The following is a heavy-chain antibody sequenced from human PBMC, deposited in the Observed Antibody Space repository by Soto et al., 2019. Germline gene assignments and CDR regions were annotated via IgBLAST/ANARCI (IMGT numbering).Heavy chain of an antibody. Sequence: PSEALALTCEVSEYSLSTYYWSWIRQPAGKGLEWIGRIYASGSTNYNPSLKGRVSMSVDTSKKQFSLKMISVTAADTAMYYCARSAIPRGGWFRPWGQGVLVTVSS. CDR1: EYSLSTYY. CDR3: ARSAIPRGGWFRP. J-gene: IGHJ5*02. V-gene: IGHV4-4*07. CDR2: IYASGST. D-gene: IGHD2-21*01.